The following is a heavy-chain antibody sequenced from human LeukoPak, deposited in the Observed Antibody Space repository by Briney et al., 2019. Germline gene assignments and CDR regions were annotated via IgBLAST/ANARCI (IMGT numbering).Heavy chain of an antibody. CDR3: ARRYLGGKPFRIAVAGTRREFDY. CDR2: INHSGST. V-gene: IGHV4-34*01. Sequence: KASETLSLTCAVYGGSFSGYYWSWIRQPPGKGLEWIGEINHSGSTNYNPSLKSRVTISVDTSKNQFSLKLSSVTAADTAVYYCARRYLGGKPFRIAVAGTRREFDYWGQGTLVTVSS. D-gene: IGHD6-19*01. J-gene: IGHJ4*02. CDR1: GGSFSGYY.